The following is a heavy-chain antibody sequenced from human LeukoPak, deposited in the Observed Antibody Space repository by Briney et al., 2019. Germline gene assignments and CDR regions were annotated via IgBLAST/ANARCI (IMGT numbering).Heavy chain of an antibody. CDR3: ASPRLVPLDAFDL. J-gene: IGHJ3*01. CDR2: INPNSGGT. V-gene: IGHV1-2*02. D-gene: IGHD6-19*01. CDR1: GYTLTDYF. Sequence: VASVKVSCKASGYTLTDYFMDWVRQAPGQGLEWMGWINPNSGGTNYAQKFQGRVTMTRDTSISTAYMELSRLRSDDTAVYYCASPRLVPLDAFDLWGQGTMVTVSS.